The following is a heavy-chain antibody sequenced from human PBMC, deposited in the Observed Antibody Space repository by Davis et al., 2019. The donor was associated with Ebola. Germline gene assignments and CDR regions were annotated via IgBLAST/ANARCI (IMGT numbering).Heavy chain of an antibody. CDR2: ISYDGGNK. CDR1: GHTFTSYY. D-gene: IGHD2-2*02. J-gene: IGHJ3*02. Sequence: SCKASGHTFTSYYMHWVRQAPGKGLEWVGVISYDGGNKHYSDSVKGRFTISRDNSKNTLFLQMDSLNNEDTAVYFCARKPYTYDAFDIWGQGTLVTVSS. V-gene: IGHV3-30*03. CDR3: ARKPYTYDAFDI.